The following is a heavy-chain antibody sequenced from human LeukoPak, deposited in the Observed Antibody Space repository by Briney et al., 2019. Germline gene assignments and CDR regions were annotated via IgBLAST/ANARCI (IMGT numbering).Heavy chain of an antibody. CDR2: ISYDGSNK. CDR1: GFTFSSYA. V-gene: IGHV3-30*04. Sequence: GGSLRLSCAASGFTFSSYAMHWVRQAPGKGLEWVAVISYDGSNKYYADSVKGRFTISRDNSKNTLYLQMNSLRAEDTAVYYCARALLRFLYGWPPNVWGKGTTVTISS. J-gene: IGHJ6*04. D-gene: IGHD3-3*01. CDR3: ARALLRFLYGWPPNV.